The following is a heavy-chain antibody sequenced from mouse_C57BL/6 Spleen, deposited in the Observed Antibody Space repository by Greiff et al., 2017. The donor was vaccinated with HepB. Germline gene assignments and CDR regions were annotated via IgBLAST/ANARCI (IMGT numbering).Heavy chain of an antibody. CDR2: IDPSDSHT. CDR1: GYTFTSYW. Sequence: QVQLQQPGAELVKPGASVKLSCKASGYTFTSYWMQWVKQRPGQGLEWIGEIDPSDSHTNYNQKFKGKATLTVDTSSSTAYMQLSSLTYEDSAFYYCSSRRTVLYAMDYWGQGTSVTVSS. V-gene: IGHV1-50*01. J-gene: IGHJ4*01. CDR3: SSRRTVLYAMDY.